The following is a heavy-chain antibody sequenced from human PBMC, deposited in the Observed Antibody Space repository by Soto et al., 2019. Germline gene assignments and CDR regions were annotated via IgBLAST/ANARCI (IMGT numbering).Heavy chain of an antibody. CDR1: GGTFSSYA. Sequence: ASVKVSCKASGGTFSSYAISWVRQAPGQGLEWMGIINPSGGSTSYAQKFQGRVTMTRDTSTSTVYMELSSLRSEDTAVYYCARDTTTVTTGTYYGMDVWGQGTTVTV. CDR2: INPSGGST. V-gene: IGHV1-46*01. CDR3: ARDTTTVTTGTYYGMDV. D-gene: IGHD4-17*01. J-gene: IGHJ6*02.